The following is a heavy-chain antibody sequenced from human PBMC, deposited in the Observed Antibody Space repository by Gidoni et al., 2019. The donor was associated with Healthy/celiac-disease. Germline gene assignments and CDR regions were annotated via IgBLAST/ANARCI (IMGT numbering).Heavy chain of an antibody. D-gene: IGHD3-22*01. V-gene: IGHV3-23*01. CDR1: GFTFSSYA. CDR3: AKDLATTLYYDSSGSDY. CDR2: ISGSGGST. J-gene: IGHJ4*02. Sequence: EVQLLESGGGLVQPGGSLRLSCAASGFTFSSYAMSWVRQAPGKGLEWVSAISGSGGSTYYADSVKGRFTISRDNSKNTLYLQMNSLRAEDTAVYYCAKDLATTLYYDSSGSDYWGQGTLVTVSS.